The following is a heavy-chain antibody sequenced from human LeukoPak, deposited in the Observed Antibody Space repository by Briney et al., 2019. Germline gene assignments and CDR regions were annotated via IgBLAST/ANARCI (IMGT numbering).Heavy chain of an antibody. CDR1: GFTFSDYY. Sequence: GGSLRLSCAASGFTFSDYYMNWIRQAPGKGLEWVSYISSSGSTIYYADSVKGRFTISRDNAKNSLYLQMNSLRAEDTAVYYCARDLRVAVAATLSDYWGQGTLVTVSS. J-gene: IGHJ4*02. CDR2: ISSSGSTI. D-gene: IGHD6-19*01. CDR3: ARDLRVAVAATLSDY. V-gene: IGHV3-11*01.